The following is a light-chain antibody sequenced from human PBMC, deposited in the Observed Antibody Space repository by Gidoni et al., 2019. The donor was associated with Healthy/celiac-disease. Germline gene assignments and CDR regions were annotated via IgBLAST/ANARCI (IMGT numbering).Light chain of an antibody. V-gene: IGKV2-28*01. J-gene: IGKJ2*01. Sequence: DIVMTQSPLSLPVTPGEPASISCRSSQSLLHSNGYNYLDWYLQKPGQSPQLLIYLGSNRASGVPDRFSGSGSGTDFTLKISRGEAEDVGVYYCMQALQTPYTFGQXTKLEIK. CDR2: LGS. CDR3: MQALQTPYT. CDR1: QSLLHSNGYNY.